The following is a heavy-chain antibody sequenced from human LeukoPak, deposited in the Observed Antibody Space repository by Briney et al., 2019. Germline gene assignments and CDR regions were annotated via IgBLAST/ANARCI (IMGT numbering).Heavy chain of an antibody. J-gene: IGHJ4*02. CDR3: ASEKADYYDSSGYLDY. CDR2: ISSSGSTI. CDR1: GFTFSSYE. Sequence: GGSLRPSCAASGFTFSSYEMNWVRQAPGKGLEWVSYISSSGSTIYYADSVKGRFTISRDNAKNSLYLQMNSLRAEDTAVYYCASEKADYYDSSGYLDYWGQGTLVTVSS. D-gene: IGHD3-22*01. V-gene: IGHV3-48*03.